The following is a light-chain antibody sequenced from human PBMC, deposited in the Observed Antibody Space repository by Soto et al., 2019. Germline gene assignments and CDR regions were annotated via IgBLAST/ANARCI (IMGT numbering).Light chain of an antibody. V-gene: IGKV1-6*01. J-gene: IGKJ1*01. Sequence: AVQMTQSPSSLSASLVYRFTISCLASQGIGNALGWYQQKPGKPPKVLIYGASNLQSGVPPRFSGSGSGTDFTLAISSLQPEDSATYYCLQDINYPWTFGQGTKVDIK. CDR3: LQDINYPWT. CDR2: GAS. CDR1: QGIGNA.